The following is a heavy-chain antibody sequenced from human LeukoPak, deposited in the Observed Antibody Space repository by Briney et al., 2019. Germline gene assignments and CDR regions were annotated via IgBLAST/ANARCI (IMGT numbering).Heavy chain of an antibody. V-gene: IGHV4-39*07. Sequence: SETLSLTCTVSGGSISSSSYYWGWIRQPPGKGLEWIGSIYYSGSTYYNPSLKSRVTISVDTSKNQFSLKLNSVTAADTAVYYCASDGYGSGNFDYWGQGTLVTVSS. CDR3: ASDGYGSGNFDY. CDR2: IYYSGST. CDR1: GGSISSSSYY. J-gene: IGHJ4*02. D-gene: IGHD3-10*01.